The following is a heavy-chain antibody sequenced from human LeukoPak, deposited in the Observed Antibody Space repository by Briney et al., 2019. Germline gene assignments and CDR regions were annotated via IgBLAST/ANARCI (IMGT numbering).Heavy chain of an antibody. CDR3: ARKTAGGTFDL. D-gene: IGHD1-14*01. V-gene: IGHV4-4*07. CDR2: IYTHGRT. Sequence: PSETLSLTCTVSGDSIISSYWSWIRQPAVKGLEWIGLIYTHGRTNYNPSLKSRVSMSVDTSTNQFSLKLSSVTAADTAMYFCARKTAGGTFDLWGQGTMVTVSS. J-gene: IGHJ3*01. CDR1: GDSIISSY.